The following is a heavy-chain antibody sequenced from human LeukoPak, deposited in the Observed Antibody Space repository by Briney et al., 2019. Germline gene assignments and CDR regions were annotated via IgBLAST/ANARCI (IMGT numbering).Heavy chain of an antibody. D-gene: IGHD2-2*01. V-gene: IGHV1-2*02. Sequence: ASVKVSCKASGYTFTGYYMHWVRQAPGQGLERMGWINPNSGGTNYAQKFQGRVTMTRDTSISTAYMELSRLRSDDTAVYYCASRERSSTSFRFDPWGQGTLVTVSS. CDR1: GYTFTGYY. J-gene: IGHJ5*02. CDR3: ASRERSSTSFRFDP. CDR2: INPNSGGT.